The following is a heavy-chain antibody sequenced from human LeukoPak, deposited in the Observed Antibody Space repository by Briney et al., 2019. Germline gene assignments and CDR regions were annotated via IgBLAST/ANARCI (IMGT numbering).Heavy chain of an antibody. J-gene: IGHJ4*02. Sequence: GGSLRLSCAASGFTVSSNYMSWVRQAPGKGLEWVSVIYSGGSTYYADSVKGRFTISRDNSKNTLYLQMNSLRAEDTAVYYCARGHVDFWSGYYYFDYWGQGTLVTVSS. V-gene: IGHV3-53*01. CDR3: ARGHVDFWSGYYYFDY. CDR2: IYSGGST. D-gene: IGHD3-3*01. CDR1: GFTVSSNY.